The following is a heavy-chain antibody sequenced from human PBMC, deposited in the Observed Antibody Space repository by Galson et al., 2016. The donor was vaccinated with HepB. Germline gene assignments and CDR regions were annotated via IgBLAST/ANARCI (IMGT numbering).Heavy chain of an antibody. CDR2: ISTYNGNT. CDR3: ATDRGSSGSPSAY. Sequence: SVKVSCKASGYTFTDYDINWVRQATGQGLEWMGWISTYNGNTYYAQKFQGRVTMATDTSTSTAYMELRSLTSDDTGRYYCATDRGSSGSPSAYWGQGTLVTVSS. V-gene: IGHV1-18*01. J-gene: IGHJ4*02. D-gene: IGHD1-26*01. CDR1: GYTFTDYD.